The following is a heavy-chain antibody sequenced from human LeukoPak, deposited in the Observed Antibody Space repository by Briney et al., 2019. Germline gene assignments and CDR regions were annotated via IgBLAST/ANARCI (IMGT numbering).Heavy chain of an antibody. J-gene: IGHJ6*03. V-gene: IGHV4-59*01. Sequence: PSETLSLTCTVSGGSISSYYWSWIRQPPGKGLGRIGYIYYSGSTNYNPSLKSRVTISVDTSKNQFSLKLSSVTAADTAVYYCARALYDFWSGYPGSYYYYMDVWGKGTTVTVSS. CDR2: IYYSGST. CDR3: ARALYDFWSGYPGSYYYYMDV. CDR1: GGSISSYY. D-gene: IGHD3-3*01.